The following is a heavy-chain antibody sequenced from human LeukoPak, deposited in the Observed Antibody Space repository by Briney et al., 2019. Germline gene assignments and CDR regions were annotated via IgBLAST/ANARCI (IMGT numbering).Heavy chain of an antibody. Sequence: PSETLSLTCAVYGGSFSSYYWSWIRQPPGKGLEWIGKINHSGSTNYNPSLKSRVTISVDTSKNQFSLKLSSVTAADTAVYYCASSYYYDSSGYSIDYWGQGTLATVSS. CDR2: INHSGST. D-gene: IGHD3-22*01. J-gene: IGHJ4*02. CDR1: GGSFSSYY. V-gene: IGHV4-34*01. CDR3: ASSYYYDSSGYSIDY.